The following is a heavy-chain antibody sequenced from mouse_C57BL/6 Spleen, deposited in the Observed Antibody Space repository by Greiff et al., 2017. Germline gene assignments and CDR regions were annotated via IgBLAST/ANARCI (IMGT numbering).Heavy chain of an antibody. CDR3: ASPRSSGYAMDY. J-gene: IGHJ4*01. Sequence: QVQLQQPGAELVKPGASVKLSCKASGYTFTSYWMQWVKQRPGQGLEWIGEIDPSDSYTNYNQKFKGKATLTVDTYSSTAYMQLSSLTSEDPAVYYCASPRSSGYAMDYWGQGTSVTVSS. D-gene: IGHD3-2*02. V-gene: IGHV1-50*01. CDR1: GYTFTSYW. CDR2: IDPSDSYT.